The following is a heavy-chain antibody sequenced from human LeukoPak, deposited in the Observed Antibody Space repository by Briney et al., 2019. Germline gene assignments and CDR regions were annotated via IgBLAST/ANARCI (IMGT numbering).Heavy chain of an antibody. CDR1: GYTLTELS. V-gene: IGHV1-24*01. CDR3: ATGNLIAAAGTDAFDI. CDR2: FDPEDGET. Sequence: ASVKVSCKVSGYTLTELSMHWVRQAPGKGLEWMGGFDPEDGETIYAQKFQGRVTMTEDTSTDTAYMGLSSLRSEDTAVYYCATGNLIAAAGTDAFDIWGQGTMVTVSS. J-gene: IGHJ3*02. D-gene: IGHD6-13*01.